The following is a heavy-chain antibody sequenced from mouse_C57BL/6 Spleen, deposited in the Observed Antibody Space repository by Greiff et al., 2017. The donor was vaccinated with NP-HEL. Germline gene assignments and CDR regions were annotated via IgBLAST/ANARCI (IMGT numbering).Heavy chain of an antibody. CDR1: GYTFTSYW. V-gene: IGHV1-55*01. CDR2: IYPGSGST. D-gene: IGHD1-1*01. J-gene: IGHJ1*03. CDR3: ARYIYYYGSSYWYFDV. Sequence: QVQLQQPGSELVKPGASVKMSCKASGYTFTSYWITWVKQRPGQGLEWIGDIYPGSGSTNYNEKFKSKATLTVDTSSSTAYMQLSSLTSEDSAVYYCARYIYYYGSSYWYFDVWGTGTTVTVSS.